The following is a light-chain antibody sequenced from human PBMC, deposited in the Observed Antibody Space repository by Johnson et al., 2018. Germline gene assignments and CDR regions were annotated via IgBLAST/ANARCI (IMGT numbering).Light chain of an antibody. J-gene: IGLJ1*01. CDR3: GTWDSSLSAGNV. Sequence: QSVLTQPPSVSAAPGQKVTISCSGSSSNIGNNYVSWYQQLPGTAPKLLIYENNKRPSGIPDRFSGSKSGTSATLGITGLQTGAEADYYCGTWDSSLSAGNVFRTGPKVTVL. CDR2: ENN. V-gene: IGLV1-51*02. CDR1: SSNIGNNY.